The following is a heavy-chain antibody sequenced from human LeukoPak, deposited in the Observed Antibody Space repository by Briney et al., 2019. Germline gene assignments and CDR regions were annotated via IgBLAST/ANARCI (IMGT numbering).Heavy chain of an antibody. CDR3: ARLDYDSSGYNWFDP. CDR2: IIPIFGTA. CDR1: GGTFSSYA. Sequence: GASVKVSCKASGGTFSSYAISWVRQAPGQGLEWMGGIIPIFGTANYAQKFQGRVTITADESTSTAYMELSSLRSEDTAVYYCARLDYDSSGYNWFDPWGQGTLVTVSS. D-gene: IGHD3-22*01. J-gene: IGHJ5*02. V-gene: IGHV1-69*13.